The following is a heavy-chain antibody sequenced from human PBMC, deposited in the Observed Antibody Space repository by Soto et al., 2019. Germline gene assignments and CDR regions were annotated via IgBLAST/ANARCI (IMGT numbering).Heavy chain of an antibody. CDR2: IYPGDSDT. CDR3: ATRARGYSGYDEVDY. V-gene: IGHV5-51*01. Sequence: GESLKISCKGSGYSFTSYWIGWVRQMPGKGLEWMGIIYPGDSDTRYSPSFQGQVTISADKSISTAYLQWSSLKASDTAMYYCATRARGYSGYDEVDYWGQGTLVTVSS. J-gene: IGHJ4*02. CDR1: GYSFTSYW. D-gene: IGHD5-12*01.